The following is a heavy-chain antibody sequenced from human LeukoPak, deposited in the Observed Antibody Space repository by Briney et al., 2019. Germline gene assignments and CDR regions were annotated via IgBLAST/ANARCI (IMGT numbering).Heavy chain of an antibody. D-gene: IGHD2-15*01. CDR2: IYPGDSDT. Sequence: GESLKISCKGSGYSFNTYWIGWVRQMPGKGLEWMGIIYPGDSDTRYSPSFEGQVTISADKSIGTAYLQWSSLKASDTAMYYCATGGYCSGGSCYSFFDYWGQGTLVTVSS. J-gene: IGHJ4*02. CDR3: ATGGYCSGGSCYSFFDY. V-gene: IGHV5-51*01. CDR1: GYSFNTYW.